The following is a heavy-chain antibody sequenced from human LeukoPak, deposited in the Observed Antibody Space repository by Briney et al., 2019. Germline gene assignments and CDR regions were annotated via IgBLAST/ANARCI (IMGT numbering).Heavy chain of an antibody. CDR2: ISSDAHYI. D-gene: IGHD6-19*01. J-gene: IGHJ4*02. Sequence: GGSLRLSCAASGFNFGVYNMNWVRQTPGKGLEWVSSISSDAHYIYYADSVKGRFTISRDNANNSVFLQMNSLRAEDTAVYYCAKGYSSGWNFDYWGQGTLVTVSS. V-gene: IGHV3-21*04. CDR3: AKGYSSGWNFDY. CDR1: GFNFGVYN.